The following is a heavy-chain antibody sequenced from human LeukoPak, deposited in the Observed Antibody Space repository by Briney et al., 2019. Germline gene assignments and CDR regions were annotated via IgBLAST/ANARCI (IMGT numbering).Heavy chain of an antibody. Sequence: GGSLRLSCAASGFTFSSYSMNWVRQAPGKGLEWVSYISSSSSAIYYADSVEGRFTISRDNAKNSLYLQMNSLRAEDTAVYYCARGVYGDPFDYWGQGTLVIVSS. J-gene: IGHJ4*02. CDR3: ARGVYGDPFDY. CDR1: GFTFSSYS. D-gene: IGHD4-17*01. V-gene: IGHV3-48*01. CDR2: ISSSSSAI.